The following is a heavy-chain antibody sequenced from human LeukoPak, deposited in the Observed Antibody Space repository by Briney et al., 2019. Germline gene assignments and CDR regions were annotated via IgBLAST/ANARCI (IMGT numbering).Heavy chain of an antibody. Sequence: PSETLSLTCAVYGGSFSGYYWSWIRQPPGKGLEGIGEINHSGSTNYNPSLKSRVTISVDTSKNQFSLKLSSVTAADTAVYYCARSSGYPFDYWGQGTLVTVSS. CDR2: INHSGST. CDR3: ARSSGYPFDY. V-gene: IGHV4-34*01. D-gene: IGHD3-22*01. CDR1: GGSFSGYY. J-gene: IGHJ4*02.